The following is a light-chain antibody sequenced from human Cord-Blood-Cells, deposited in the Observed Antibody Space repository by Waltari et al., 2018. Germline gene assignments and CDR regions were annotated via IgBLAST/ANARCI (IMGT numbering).Light chain of an antibody. J-gene: IGKJ3*01. CDR1: QSISSY. CDR3: QQSYSTPRFT. Sequence: DIQMTQSPSSLSASVGDRVTITCRASQSISSYLNWYQQKPGKAPKHLIYAASSLQSGVPARFSGSGSGTDFTLTISSLQPEDFATYYCQQSYSTPRFTFGPGTKVDIK. V-gene: IGKV1-39*01. CDR2: AAS.